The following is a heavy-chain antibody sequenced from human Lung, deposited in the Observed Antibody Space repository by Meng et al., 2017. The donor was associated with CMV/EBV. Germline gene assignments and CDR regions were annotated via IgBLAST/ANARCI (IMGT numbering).Heavy chain of an antibody. J-gene: IGHJ4*02. Sequence: VACQRLEPPWATLLLPSAVSEGTIRSTKWWSWVRQPPGKGLEWIGEIYHSGITNYNQSLKSRVSISVDKSKNQFSLKLSSVTAADTAVYYCARADKVRFDYWGQGTLVTVSS. CDR3: ARADKVRFDY. CDR1: EGTIRSTKW. V-gene: IGHV4-4*02. CDR2: IYHSGIT.